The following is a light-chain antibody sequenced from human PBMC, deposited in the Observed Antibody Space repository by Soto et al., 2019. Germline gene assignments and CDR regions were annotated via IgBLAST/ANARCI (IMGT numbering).Light chain of an antibody. J-gene: IGLJ3*02. CDR3: TSYTSSSTWV. V-gene: IGLV2-14*01. Sequence: QSVLTQPASVSGSPGQSITISCTGTTSDVGGYNYVSWFQQYPGKAPKLKIYEVSNRPSGVSNRFSGSKSGNTASLTISDLQAEDEADYYSTSYTSSSTWVFGGGTKVTVL. CDR1: TSDVGGYNY. CDR2: EVS.